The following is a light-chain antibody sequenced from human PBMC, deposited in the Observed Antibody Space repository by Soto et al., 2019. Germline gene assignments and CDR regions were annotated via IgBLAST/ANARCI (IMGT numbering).Light chain of an antibody. CDR2: WAS. Sequence: DIVMTQSPDSLAVSLGERATINCKSSQSVLYSSNNKNYFAWYQQKPGQPPKLLIYWASTRESGVPDRFSVSGSGTDFTLTISSLQAEDVAVYYCQQYYSTLALTFGGGTKVEIK. CDR3: QQYYSTLALT. J-gene: IGKJ4*01. V-gene: IGKV4-1*01. CDR1: QSVLYSSNNKNY.